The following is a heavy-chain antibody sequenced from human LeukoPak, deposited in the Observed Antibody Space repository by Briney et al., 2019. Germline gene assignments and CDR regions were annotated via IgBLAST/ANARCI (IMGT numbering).Heavy chain of an antibody. Sequence: SETLSLTCTVSGGSIGTYSWTWIRQPPGKGLEWIGYIYYSGTTNYNPSLKSRVTISVDTSKNQFSLKLSSVTAADTAVYYCARGVYIAAAQYAYWGQGTLVTVSS. CDR3: ARGVYIAAAQYAY. V-gene: IGHV4-59*01. D-gene: IGHD6-13*01. J-gene: IGHJ4*02. CDR2: IYYSGTT. CDR1: GGSIGTYS.